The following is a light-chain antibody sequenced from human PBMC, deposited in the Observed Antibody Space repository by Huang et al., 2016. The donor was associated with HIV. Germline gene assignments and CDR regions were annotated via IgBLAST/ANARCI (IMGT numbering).Light chain of an antibody. CDR1: QSVSSN. V-gene: IGKV3-15*01. CDR3: QQYNNWPKVFT. J-gene: IGKJ3*01. CDR2: GAS. Sequence: EIVMTQSPANLSVSPGERATLSCRASQSVSSNLAWYQQNPGQAPRLLIYGASTRVTGIPSRFSGSGSVTAFTLTISSLQSEDFAVYYCQQYNNWPKVFTFGPGTKVDIK.